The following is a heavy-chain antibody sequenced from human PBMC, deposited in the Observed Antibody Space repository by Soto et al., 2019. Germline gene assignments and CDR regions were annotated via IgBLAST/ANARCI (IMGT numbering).Heavy chain of an antibody. J-gene: IGHJ4*02. CDR2: IYHSGST. Sequence: QLQLQESGSGLVKPSQTLSLTCAVSGGSISSGGYSWSWIRQPPGKGLEWIGYIYHSGSTYYNPSLKRRVIISVDRSKNQFSLKLISVTAAETAVYYCARSTLRYFDRHDYFDYWGQGTLVTVSS. CDR1: GGSISSGGYS. CDR3: ARSTLRYFDRHDYFDY. D-gene: IGHD3-9*01. V-gene: IGHV4-30-2*01.